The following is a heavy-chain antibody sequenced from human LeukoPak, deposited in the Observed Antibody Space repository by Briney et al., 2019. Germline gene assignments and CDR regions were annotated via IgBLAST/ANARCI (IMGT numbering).Heavy chain of an antibody. CDR2: ISGSGTIT. CDR3: ARGGTIFGVVSEFDY. V-gene: IGHV3-11*04. D-gene: IGHD3-3*01. CDR1: GFFFSDYY. Sequence: GGSLRLSCAASGFFFSDYYMSWFRQTPGKGLECVSYISGSGTITYYADSVKGRFTISRDNAKNSLYLQMNSLRAEDTAVYYCARGGTIFGVVSEFDYWGQGTLVTVSS. J-gene: IGHJ4*02.